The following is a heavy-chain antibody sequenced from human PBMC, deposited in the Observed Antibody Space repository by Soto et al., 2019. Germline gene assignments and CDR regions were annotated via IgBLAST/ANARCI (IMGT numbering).Heavy chain of an antibody. J-gene: IGHJ5*02. V-gene: IGHV4-4*09. CDR2: IHRTVGA. Sequence: SETLSLTCTVSGGSISSFYWSWIRQPPGKGLEWIGYIHRTVGASYDPSLKSRVTLSLDTSKSQVSLQVSSVTAADTAVYYCSRRAPEGFDPWGQGTLVTVSS. CDR3: SRRAPEGFDP. CDR1: GGSISSFY.